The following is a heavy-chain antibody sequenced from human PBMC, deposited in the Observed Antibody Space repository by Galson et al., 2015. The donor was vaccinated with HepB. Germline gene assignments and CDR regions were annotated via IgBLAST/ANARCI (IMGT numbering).Heavy chain of an antibody. J-gene: IGHJ3*02. CDR1: GFTFSSYG. CDR2: ISSGSGYR. Sequence: SLRLSCAASGFTFSSYGMNWVRQVPGKGLEWLASISSGSGYRYHSDSLRGRFTISRDNAEDSLYLQMDRLRVEDTAVYYCVRGSYCGGDCCSDDVFDIWGQGTMVTVSS. V-gene: IGHV3-21*06. CDR3: VRGSYCGGDCCSDDVFDI. D-gene: IGHD2-21*02.